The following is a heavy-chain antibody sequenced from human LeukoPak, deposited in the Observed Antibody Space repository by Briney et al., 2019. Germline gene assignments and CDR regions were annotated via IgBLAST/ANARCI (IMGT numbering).Heavy chain of an antibody. CDR2: INHSGST. J-gene: IGHJ5*02. CDR1: GGSLSGYF. Sequence: SETLSLTCAVYGGSLSGYFWSWIRQPPGKGLEWIGEINHSGSTNYNPSLKSRVTISVDTSKNQFSLKLSSVTAADTAVYYCARGRGRYCSSTSCRYWFDPWGQGTLVTVSS. V-gene: IGHV4-34*01. D-gene: IGHD2-2*01. CDR3: ARGRGRYCSSTSCRYWFDP.